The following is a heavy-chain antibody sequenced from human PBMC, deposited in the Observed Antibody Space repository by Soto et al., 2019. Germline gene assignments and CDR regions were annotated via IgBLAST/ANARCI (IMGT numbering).Heavy chain of an antibody. Sequence: EVQLLESGGGLVQPGGSLRLSCAASGFTFSSYAMRWVRQAPVKGLEWVSAISGSGGSTYYADSVKGRFTISRDNSKNTLYLQMNSLRAEDTAVYYCARRGSGSYYXXXGXXXXVTVSS. CDR2: ISGSGGST. CDR1: GFTFSSYA. D-gene: IGHD1-26*01. J-gene: IGHJ4*01. V-gene: IGHV3-23*01. CDR3: ARRGSGSYYXX.